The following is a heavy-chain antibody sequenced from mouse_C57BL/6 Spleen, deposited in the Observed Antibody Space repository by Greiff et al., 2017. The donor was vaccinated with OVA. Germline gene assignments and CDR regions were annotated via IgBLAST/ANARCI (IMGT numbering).Heavy chain of an antibody. Sequence: EVKLVESGAELVRPGASVKLSCTASGFNIKDYYMHWVKQRPEQGLEWIGRIDPEDGDTEYAPKFQGKATMTADTSSNTAYLQLSSLTSEDTAVYYCTTGTAQATAWFAYWGQGTLVTVSA. D-gene: IGHD3-2*02. V-gene: IGHV14-1*01. J-gene: IGHJ3*01. CDR2: IDPEDGDT. CDR1: GFNIKDYY. CDR3: TTGTAQATAWFAY.